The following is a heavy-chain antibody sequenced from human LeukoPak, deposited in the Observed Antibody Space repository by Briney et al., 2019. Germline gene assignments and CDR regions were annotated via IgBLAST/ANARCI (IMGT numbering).Heavy chain of an antibody. D-gene: IGHD3-10*01. CDR3: ARGGARLLWFGELSYGMDV. V-gene: IGHV3-13*01. J-gene: IGHJ6*02. CDR2: IGTAGDT. CDR1: GFTFSSYD. Sequence: GGSLRLSCAASGFTFSSYDMHWVRQATGKGLEWVSAIGTAGDTYYPGSVEGRFTISRENAKNSLYLQMNSLRAGDTAVYYCARGGARLLWFGELSYGMDVWGQGTTVTVSS.